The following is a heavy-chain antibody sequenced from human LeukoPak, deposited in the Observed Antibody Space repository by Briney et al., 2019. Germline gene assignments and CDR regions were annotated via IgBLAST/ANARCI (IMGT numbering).Heavy chain of an antibody. CDR3: ARIPYNYYDSSGHDY. Sequence: WASVKVSCKASGGTFSSYAISWVRQAPGQGLEWMGGIIPILGTANYAQKFQGRVTITADESTSTAYMELSSLRSEDTAVYYCARIPYNYYDSSGHDYWGQGTLVTVSS. J-gene: IGHJ4*02. D-gene: IGHD3-22*01. CDR2: IIPILGTA. V-gene: IGHV1-69*13. CDR1: GGTFSSYA.